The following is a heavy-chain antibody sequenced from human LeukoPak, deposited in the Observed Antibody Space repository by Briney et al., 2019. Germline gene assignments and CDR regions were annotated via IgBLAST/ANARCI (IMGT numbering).Heavy chain of an antibody. CDR1: GFTFSSYN. D-gene: IGHD3-10*01. Sequence: PGGSLRLSCAASGFTFSSYNMNWVRQAPGKGPEWVAYIGNRGFTIYYADSVKGRFTISRDNAKNSLSLQMNSLRAEDTAVYYCAKVAITMVRGVYDAFDIWGQGTMVTVSS. CDR3: AKVAITMVRGVYDAFDI. V-gene: IGHV3-48*01. J-gene: IGHJ3*02. CDR2: IGNRGFTI.